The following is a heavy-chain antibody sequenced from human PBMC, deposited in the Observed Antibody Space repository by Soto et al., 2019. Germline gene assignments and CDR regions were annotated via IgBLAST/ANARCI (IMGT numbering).Heavy chain of an antibody. Sequence: SETLSLTCAVYGGSFSGFSWNWIRQPPGKGLEWIGEINHSGTSNYNPSLKSRVTMLPDTSKNHFSLKLTSVTAADTAVYYCASVAETGTPLRGPYYYYGMDVWGQGTTVTVSS. J-gene: IGHJ6*02. CDR3: ASVAETGTPLRGPYYYYGMDV. D-gene: IGHD1-1*01. CDR1: GGSFSGFS. V-gene: IGHV4-34*01. CDR2: INHSGTS.